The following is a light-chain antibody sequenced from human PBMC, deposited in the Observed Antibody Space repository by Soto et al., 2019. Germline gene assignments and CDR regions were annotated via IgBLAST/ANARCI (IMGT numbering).Light chain of an antibody. CDR2: EVS. CDR1: SSDVGGDNY. J-gene: IGLJ2*01. Sequence: QSVLTQPPSASGSPGQSGTISYTGTSSDVGGDNYVSWYQQHPGKAPKLMIYEVSKRPSGVPDRFSGSKSGNTASLTVSGLQAEDEADYYCSSYAGSNNFVFGGGTKLTVL. V-gene: IGLV2-8*01. CDR3: SSYAGSNNFV.